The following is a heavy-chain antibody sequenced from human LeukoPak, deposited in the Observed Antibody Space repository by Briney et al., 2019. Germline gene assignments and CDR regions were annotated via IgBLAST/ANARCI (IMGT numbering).Heavy chain of an antibody. CDR1: GFTFSSYS. Sequence: GGSLRLSCAASGFTFSSYSMNWVRQAPGKGLEWVANIKQDGSERYYVDSVKGRFIISRDNAQNSLFLLMNSLSAEDTAVYYCARDGDWGQGTLVTVSS. CDR3: ARDGD. V-gene: IGHV3-7*03. J-gene: IGHJ4*02. CDR2: IKQDGSER. D-gene: IGHD3-16*01.